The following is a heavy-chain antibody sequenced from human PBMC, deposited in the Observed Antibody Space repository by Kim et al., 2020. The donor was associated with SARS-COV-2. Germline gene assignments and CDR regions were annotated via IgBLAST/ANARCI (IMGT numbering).Heavy chain of an antibody. CDR3: ARRGAGYGLDV. CDR2: T. V-gene: IGHV1-3*01. J-gene: IGHJ6*02. Sequence: TKCSQRSTGRVTITRDTSARTDYMELSSLTSEDTAVYYCARRGAGYGLDVWGQGTTVTVSS.